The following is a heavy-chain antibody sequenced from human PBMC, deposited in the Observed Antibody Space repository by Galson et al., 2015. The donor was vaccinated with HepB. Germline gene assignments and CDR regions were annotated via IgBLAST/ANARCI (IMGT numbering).Heavy chain of an antibody. D-gene: IGHD6-6*01. V-gene: IGHV3-48*01. CDR1: GFTFSSYS. CDR2: ISSSSSTI. Sequence: SLRLSCAASGFTFSSYSMNWVRQAPGKGLEWVSYISSSSSTIYYADSVKGRFTISRDNAKNSLYLQMNSLRAEDTAVYYCARSAWGARPDYWGQGTLVTVSS. CDR3: ARSAWGARPDY. J-gene: IGHJ4*02.